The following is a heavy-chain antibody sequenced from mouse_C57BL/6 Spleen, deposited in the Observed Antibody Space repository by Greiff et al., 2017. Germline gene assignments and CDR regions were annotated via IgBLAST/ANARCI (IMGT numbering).Heavy chain of an antibody. CDR2: IYPGDGDT. CDR3: ARDSNYRYYAMDY. D-gene: IGHD2-5*01. Sequence: QVQLKQSGPELVKPGASVKISCKASGYAFSSSWMNWVKQRPGKGLEWIGRIYPGDGDTNYNGKFKGKATLTADKSSSTAYMQLSSLTSEDSAVXFCARDSNYRYYAMDYWGQGTSVTVSS. CDR1: GYAFSSSW. V-gene: IGHV1-82*01. J-gene: IGHJ4*01.